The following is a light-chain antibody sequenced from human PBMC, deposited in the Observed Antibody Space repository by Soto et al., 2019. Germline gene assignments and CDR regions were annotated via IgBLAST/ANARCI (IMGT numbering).Light chain of an antibody. J-gene: IGKJ3*01. Sequence: DILMTQSPSSLSASVGDRVTITCQASQDVRKYLSWYQQKARKAPKLLIYDASNLETGVPSRFSGSGSGTDFTFTISSLQPEDIATYYCQQRHNLPHTFGPGTKVDIK. CDR1: QDVRKY. CDR2: DAS. V-gene: IGKV1-33*01. CDR3: QQRHNLPHT.